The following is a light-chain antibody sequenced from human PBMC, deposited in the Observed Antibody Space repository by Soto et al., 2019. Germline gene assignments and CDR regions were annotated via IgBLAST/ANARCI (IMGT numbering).Light chain of an antibody. CDR3: QQYNDWPLT. V-gene: IGKV3D-15*01. J-gene: IGKJ4*01. CDR1: RSVSSN. Sequence: EIVMTQSPATLSVSPGERATLSCRASRSVSSNLAWYQQKPGQAPSLLIYDISARATGIPTRFSGSGSGTEFTLTISSLQSEDFAVYYCQQYNDWPLTFGGGTKVDIK. CDR2: DIS.